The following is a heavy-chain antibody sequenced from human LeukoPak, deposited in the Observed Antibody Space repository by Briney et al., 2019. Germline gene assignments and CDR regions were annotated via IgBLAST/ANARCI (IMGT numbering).Heavy chain of an antibody. D-gene: IGHD5-24*01. CDR2: IYPGDSDT. Sequence: GESLKISCKGSGYSFTSYWIGWVRQMPGKGLEWMGIIYPGDSDTRYSPSFQGQVTISADKSISTAYLQWSSLKASDTAMYYCARPRRDGYNNRWFDPWGQGTLVTVSS. CDR3: ARPRRDGYNNRWFDP. V-gene: IGHV5-51*01. J-gene: IGHJ5*02. CDR1: GYSFTSYW.